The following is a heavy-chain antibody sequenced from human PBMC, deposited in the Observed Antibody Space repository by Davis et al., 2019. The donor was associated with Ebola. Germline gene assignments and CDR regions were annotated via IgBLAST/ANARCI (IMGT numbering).Heavy chain of an antibody. V-gene: IGHV4-59*11. J-gene: IGHJ2*01. CDR2: IHYSGST. Sequence: SETLSLTCTVSGGSISSHYLTWIRQPPGKGLEWIGHIHYSGSTHYNPSLRSRVTISVDTSKNHFSLSLSSVTAADTAVHYCARMPTVTADHWYFDLWGRGTLVAVSS. CDR3: ARMPTVTADHWYFDL. CDR1: GGSISSHY. D-gene: IGHD4-17*01.